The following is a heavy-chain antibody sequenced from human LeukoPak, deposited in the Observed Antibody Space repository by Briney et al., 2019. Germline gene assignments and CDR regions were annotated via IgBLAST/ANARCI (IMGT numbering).Heavy chain of an antibody. CDR3: ARAGYGAVAGSWFDP. D-gene: IGHD6-19*01. V-gene: IGHV3-30-3*01. J-gene: IGHJ5*02. CDR1: GFTFSTYA. Sequence: GGSLRLSCAASGFTFSTYAMSWVRQAPGKGLEWVAVISYDGSNKYYADSVKGRFTISRDNSKNTLYLQMNSLRAEDTAVYYCARAGYGAVAGSWFDPWGQGTLVTVSS. CDR2: ISYDGSNK.